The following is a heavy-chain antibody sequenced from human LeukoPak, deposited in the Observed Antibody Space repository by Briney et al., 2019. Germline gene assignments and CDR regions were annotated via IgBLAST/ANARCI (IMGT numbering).Heavy chain of an antibody. CDR3: ARAPAYYYGSGSYVDY. CDR1: GFTFSNYN. D-gene: IGHD3-10*01. CDR2: ISGSSSYI. V-gene: IGHV3-21*01. Sequence: GGSLRLSCAASGFTFSNYNMNWVRQAPGKGLEWVSYISGSSSYIYYADSVKGRFTISRDNAKNSLSLQMNSLRAEDTAVYYCARAPAYYYGSGSYVDYWGQGTLVTVSS. J-gene: IGHJ4*02.